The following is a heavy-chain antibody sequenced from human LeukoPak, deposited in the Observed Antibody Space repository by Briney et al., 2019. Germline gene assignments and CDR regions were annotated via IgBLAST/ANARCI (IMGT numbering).Heavy chain of an antibody. D-gene: IGHD1-26*01. CDR2: ISYDGSDK. CDR1: GFTVSDYS. J-gene: IGHJ4*02. V-gene: IGHV3-30*04. Sequence: GGSLRLSCAASGFTVSDYSLDWVRQAPGKGLEWVALISYDGSDKYYADSVKGRFTISRDNSQDTLYLQMNTLGADDTAVYYCASPKGKYIGNYPLEYWGQGTLVTVSS. CDR3: ASPKGKYIGNYPLEY.